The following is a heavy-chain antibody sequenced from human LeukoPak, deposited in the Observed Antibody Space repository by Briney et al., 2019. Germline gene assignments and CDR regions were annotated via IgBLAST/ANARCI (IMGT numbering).Heavy chain of an antibody. J-gene: IGHJ4*02. Sequence: ASVKVSCKASGYTFTSYGISWVRQAPGQGLEWMGWISAYNGNTNYAQKLQDRVTMTTDTSTSTAYMELRSLRSDDTAVYYCARDLTPYSSSWPSPDYWGQGTLVTVSS. D-gene: IGHD6-13*01. CDR3: ARDLTPYSSSWPSPDY. CDR2: ISAYNGNT. CDR1: GYTFTSYG. V-gene: IGHV1-18*01.